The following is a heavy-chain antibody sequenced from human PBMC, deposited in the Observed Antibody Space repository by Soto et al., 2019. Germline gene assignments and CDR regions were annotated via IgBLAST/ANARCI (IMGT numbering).Heavy chain of an antibody. CDR1: GYSFTSYW. J-gene: IGHJ3*02. Sequence: GESLKISCKGSGYSFTSYWIGWVRQMPGKGLEWMGIIYPGGSDTRYSPSFQGQVTISADKSISTAYLQWSSLKASDTAMYYCARQRATMIVVDAFDIWGQGTMVTVSS. V-gene: IGHV5-51*01. CDR3: ARQRATMIVVDAFDI. D-gene: IGHD3-22*01. CDR2: IYPGGSDT.